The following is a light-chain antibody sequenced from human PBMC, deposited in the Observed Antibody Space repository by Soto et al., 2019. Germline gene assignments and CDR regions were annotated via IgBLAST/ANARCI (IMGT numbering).Light chain of an antibody. CDR2: EAS. Sequence: EIQMTQSPSTLSVSVGERVTISCRASQSVSSWLAWYQQKPGKAPKLLIYEASTLTSGVPSRFSGSGSGTEFTLTISSLQPDDFAAYYCQHYNSYSGAFGQGTKVDI. CDR3: QHYNSYSGA. V-gene: IGKV1-5*03. CDR1: QSVSSW. J-gene: IGKJ1*01.